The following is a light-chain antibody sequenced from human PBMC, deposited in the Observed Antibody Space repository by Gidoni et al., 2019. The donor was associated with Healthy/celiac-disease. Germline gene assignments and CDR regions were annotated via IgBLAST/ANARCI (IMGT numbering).Light chain of an antibody. CDR2: GAS. V-gene: IGKV3-20*01. J-gene: IGKJ1*01. CDR3: QQYGSSPWT. Sequence: IPSPQSPGTLSLSPVERATLHCRASQSDSSSYLAWYQQKPGQAPRLLIYGASSWTTGIPYRFSGSGSGTDFTLTISRLEPEDFAVYYCQQYGSSPWTFXQXTKVEIK. CDR1: QSDSSSY.